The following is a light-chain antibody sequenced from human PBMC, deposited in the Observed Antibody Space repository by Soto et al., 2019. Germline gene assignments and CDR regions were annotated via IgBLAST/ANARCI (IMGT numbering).Light chain of an antibody. Sequence: QSVLTQPPSASGTPGQRVTISCSGSNCNIGSHALNWYRHLPGTAPKLLMFVNNERPSGVPDRFSGSKSGTSASLAISALQYADEAAYYYSVWDDSRNGWVFGGGTKLTVL. CDR3: SVWDDSRNGWV. V-gene: IGLV1-44*01. J-gene: IGLJ3*02. CDR2: VNN. CDR1: NCNIGSHA.